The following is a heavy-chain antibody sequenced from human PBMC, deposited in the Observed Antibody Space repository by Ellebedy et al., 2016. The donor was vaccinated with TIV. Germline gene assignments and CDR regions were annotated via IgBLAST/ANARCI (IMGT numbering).Heavy chain of an antibody. J-gene: IGHJ4*02. V-gene: IGHV1-3*01. CDR1: GYTFTSYA. Sequence: ASVKVSCKASGYTFTSYAMHWVRQAPGQRLEWMGWINAGNGNTKYSRKFQGRVTITRDTSASTAYMELSSLRSEDTAVYYCARGAPYYGGNSLYYFDYWGQGTLVTVSS. D-gene: IGHD4-23*01. CDR2: INAGNGNT. CDR3: ARGAPYYGGNSLYYFDY.